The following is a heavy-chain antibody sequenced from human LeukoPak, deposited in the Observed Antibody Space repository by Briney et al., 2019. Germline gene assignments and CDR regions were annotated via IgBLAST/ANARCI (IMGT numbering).Heavy chain of an antibody. Sequence: SETLSLTCAIDGASLSAYHWGWIRQPPGKGLEWIGSIYYSGSTYYNPSPKSRVTISVDTSKNQFSLKLSSVTAADTAVYYCARSELLWFGELLGGFDPWGQGTLVTVSS. CDR1: GASLSAYH. D-gene: IGHD3-10*01. CDR3: ARSELLWFGELLGGFDP. V-gene: IGHV4-34*01. J-gene: IGHJ5*02. CDR2: IYYSGST.